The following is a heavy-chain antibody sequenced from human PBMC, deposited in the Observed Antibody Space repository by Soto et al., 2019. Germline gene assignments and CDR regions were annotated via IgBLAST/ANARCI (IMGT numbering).Heavy chain of an antibody. CDR1: GDSMTSSSYY. Sequence: PSETLSLTCTVSGDSMTSSSYYWGWIRQPPGKGLEWIGCIYYSERTSYNSGSTYYSPSLKSRVTVSGDTSKSQFSLKLSSVTAADTAVYYCARHTRNQFDPWGQGTLVTVSS. V-gene: IGHV4-39*01. CDR3: ARHTRNQFDP. CDR2: IYYSERTSYNSGST. J-gene: IGHJ5*02.